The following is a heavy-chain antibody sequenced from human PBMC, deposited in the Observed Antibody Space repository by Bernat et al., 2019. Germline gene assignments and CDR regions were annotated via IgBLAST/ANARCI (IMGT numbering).Heavy chain of an antibody. CDR1: GFTFSNAW. CDR2: IKSKTNGGTT. CDR3: TTEFGRYYGSGSYRPDY. Sequence: EVQLVESGGGLVKPGGSLRLSCAASGFTFSNAWMNWVRQALGKGLEWVGRIKSKTNGGTTDYAAPVKGRFTISRDDSKNTLYLQMSSLKTEDTAVYYCTTEFGRYYGSGSYRPDYWGQGTLVTVSS. D-gene: IGHD3-10*01. V-gene: IGHV3-15*07. J-gene: IGHJ4*02.